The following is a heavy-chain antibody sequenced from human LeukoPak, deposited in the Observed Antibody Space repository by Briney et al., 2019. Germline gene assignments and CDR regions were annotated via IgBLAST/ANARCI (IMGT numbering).Heavy chain of an antibody. CDR2: ISSSGSTI. J-gene: IGHJ3*02. Sequence: GGSLRLSCAASGFTFSSYEMNWVRQAPGKGLEWVAYISSSGSTIYYADSVKGRFTISRDNAKNSLYLQMNSLRAEDTAVYYCARDTGALSEIYCSSTSCYGVRDAFDIWGQGTMVTVSS. CDR1: GFTFSSYE. V-gene: IGHV3-48*03. D-gene: IGHD2-2*01. CDR3: ARDTGALSEIYCSSTSCYGVRDAFDI.